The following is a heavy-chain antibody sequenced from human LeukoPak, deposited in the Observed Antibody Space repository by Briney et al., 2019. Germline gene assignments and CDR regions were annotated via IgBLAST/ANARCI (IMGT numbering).Heavy chain of an antibody. Sequence: GGSLRLSCAASGFTFSTYAMSWVRQAPGKGLEWISNIRTTAEGAKYAYYADSVKGRVTISRDDGKNTLYLHMNSLRDDDTAVYYCATDQRYAFDYWGQGILVTVSS. CDR3: ATDQRYAFDY. CDR2: IRTTAEGAKYA. V-gene: IGHV3-48*02. CDR1: GFTFSTYA. D-gene: IGHD3-9*01. J-gene: IGHJ4*02.